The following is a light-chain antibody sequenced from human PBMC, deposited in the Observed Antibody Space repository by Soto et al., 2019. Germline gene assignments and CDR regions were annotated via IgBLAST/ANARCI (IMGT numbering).Light chain of an antibody. Sequence: DMVMTQSPDSLAVSLGERATINCRSSQSVLHSSNNKNYLAWYQQKPGQPPKLLIYWASTRESGVPDRFSGSGSGTDFTLTISSVQAEDVADYYCHQYYGIPNTFGQGTKLEI. CDR3: HQYYGIPNT. CDR1: QSVLHSSNNKNY. J-gene: IGKJ2*01. CDR2: WAS. V-gene: IGKV4-1*01.